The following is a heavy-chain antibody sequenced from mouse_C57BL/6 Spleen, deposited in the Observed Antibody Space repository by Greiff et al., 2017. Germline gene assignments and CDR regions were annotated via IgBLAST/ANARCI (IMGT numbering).Heavy chain of an antibody. CDR1: GYTFTDYY. D-gene: IGHD4-1*02. CDR3: ARGGANWDFDY. J-gene: IGHJ2*01. V-gene: IGHV1-76*01. Sequence: VQLVESGAELVRPGASVKLSCKASGYTFTDYYINWVKQRPGQGLEWIARIYPGSGNTYYNEKFKGKATLTAEKSSSTAYMQLSSLTSEDSAVYFCARGGANWDFDYWGQGTTLTVSS. CDR2: IYPGSGNT.